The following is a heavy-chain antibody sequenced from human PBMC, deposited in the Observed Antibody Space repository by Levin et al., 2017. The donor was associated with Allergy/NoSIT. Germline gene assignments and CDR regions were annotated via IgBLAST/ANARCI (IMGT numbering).Heavy chain of an antibody. CDR1: GFTFSNFA. CDR2: INSNGDSL. J-gene: IGHJ5*02. CDR3: LKGWGLERRASWFGP. D-gene: IGHD1-1*01. Sequence: GGSLRLSCLASGFTFSNFAMHWVRQAPGEGLTYVSAINSNGDSLYYADSVKGRFTISRDNSKNTLYLQMSSLRIEDTAVYYWLKGWGLERRASWFGPWGEGTLVTVSS. V-gene: IGHV3-64D*06.